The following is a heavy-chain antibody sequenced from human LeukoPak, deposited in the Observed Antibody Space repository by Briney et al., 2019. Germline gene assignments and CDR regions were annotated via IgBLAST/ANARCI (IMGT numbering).Heavy chain of an antibody. CDR2: ISSTSTYI. CDR1: GFSFSTFP. V-gene: IGHV3-21*06. J-gene: IGHJ4*02. CDR3: ARVRTPGRDYYDSSGYYYPLEY. Sequence: GGSLRHSCAASGFSFSTFPMNWVRQAPGKGLEWVSSISSTSTYIYYADSVQGRFTVSRDNAQNSLFLQMNSLRAEDTAVYYCARVRTPGRDYYDSSGYYYPLEYWGQGTLVTVSS. D-gene: IGHD3-22*01.